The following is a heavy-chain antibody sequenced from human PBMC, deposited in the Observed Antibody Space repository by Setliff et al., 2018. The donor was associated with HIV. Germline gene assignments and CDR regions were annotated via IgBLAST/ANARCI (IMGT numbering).Heavy chain of an antibody. D-gene: IGHD4-17*01. CDR3: AAGHYGA. CDR2: IYKDGST. J-gene: IGHJ4*02. V-gene: IGHV3-53*01. Sequence: GGSLRLSCAASDFDISTNYMRWIRQAPGKGLECVSVIYKDGSTFYADSVKGRFATSRDNSNNILFLQMNSLRADDTALYYCAAGHYGAWGQGILVTVSS. CDR1: DFDISTNY.